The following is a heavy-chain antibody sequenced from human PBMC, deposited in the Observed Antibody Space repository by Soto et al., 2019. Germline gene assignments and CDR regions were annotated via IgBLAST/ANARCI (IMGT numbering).Heavy chain of an antibody. D-gene: IGHD1-26*01. CDR3: ARHSGSYFRDY. CDR1: ADPITSITW. CDR2: IYHSGST. J-gene: IGHJ4*02. Sequence: QVQLQASGQGLVKPSGTLSLPGAFSADPITSITWWSWSGNPPGKGLKCFGAIYHSGSTNYTPSLKSRVTISVDKSKNQFSLNLNSVTAADTAVYYCARHSGSYFRDYWGQGTLVTVSS. V-gene: IGHV4-4*02.